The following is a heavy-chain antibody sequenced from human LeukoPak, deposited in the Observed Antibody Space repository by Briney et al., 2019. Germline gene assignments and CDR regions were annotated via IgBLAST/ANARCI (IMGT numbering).Heavy chain of an antibody. J-gene: IGHJ5*02. Sequence: LGGSLRLSCAACGFSFSTYALHWVRQAPGKGLEWVAAVSYDGNIKDYADSVKGRFTISRDNSKNILYLQVNSLRDEDTAMYYCSREGTNSGNHRSYFDPWGQGTLVTVSS. CDR1: GFSFSTYA. CDR3: SREGTNSGNHRSYFDP. V-gene: IGHV3-30-3*01. D-gene: IGHD1-26*01. CDR2: VSYDGNIK.